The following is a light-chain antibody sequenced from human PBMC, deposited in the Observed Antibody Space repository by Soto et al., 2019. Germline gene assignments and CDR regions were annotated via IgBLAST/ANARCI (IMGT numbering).Light chain of an antibody. V-gene: IGLV2-14*01. CDR2: EVS. CDR1: SSDVGGYNY. CDR3: SSSTSSSTLV. J-gene: IGLJ1*01. Sequence: QSALTQPASVSGSPGQSITISCTGTSSDVGGYNYVSWYQPHPGKAPKLMIYEVSNRPSGVSNRFSGSKSGNTASLTISGLQAEDEADYYCSSSTSSSTLVFGTGTKLTVL.